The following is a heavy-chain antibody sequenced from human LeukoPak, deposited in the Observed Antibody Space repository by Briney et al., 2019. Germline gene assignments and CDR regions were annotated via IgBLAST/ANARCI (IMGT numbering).Heavy chain of an antibody. D-gene: IGHD3-3*01. CDR3: ARDTRITIFGVVKAWFDP. Sequence: GGSLRLSCAASGFTFSSYGMHWVRQAPGKGLEWVAVIWYDGSNKYYADSVKGRFTISRDNSKNTLYLQMNSLRAEDTAVYYCARDTRITIFGVVKAWFDPWGQGTLVTVSS. CDR1: GFTFSSYG. J-gene: IGHJ5*02. V-gene: IGHV3-33*01. CDR2: IWYDGSNK.